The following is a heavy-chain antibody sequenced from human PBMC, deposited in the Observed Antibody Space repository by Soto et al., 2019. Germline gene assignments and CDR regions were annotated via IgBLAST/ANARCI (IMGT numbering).Heavy chain of an antibody. V-gene: IGHV4-31*03. CDR1: GGSISSGGYY. CDR2: IYYSGST. Sequence: SETLSLTCTVSGGSISSGGYYWSWIRQHPGKGLEWIGYIYYSGSTYYNPSLKSRVTISVDTSKNQFSLKLSSVTAADTAVYYCARVTRAYCGGDCLWYFDLWGRGTLVTVS. D-gene: IGHD2-21*02. CDR3: ARVTRAYCGGDCLWYFDL. J-gene: IGHJ2*01.